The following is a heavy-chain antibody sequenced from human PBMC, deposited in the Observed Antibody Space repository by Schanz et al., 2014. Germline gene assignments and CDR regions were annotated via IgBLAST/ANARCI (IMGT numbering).Heavy chain of an antibody. V-gene: IGHV1-69*08. CDR2: IIPVLAIA. Sequence: QVQLVQSGAEVKKPGSSVKVSCKASGGTFSSYTISWVRQAPGQGLEWMGRIIPVLAIADYAQKFQGRVTITADKSTSTASMELSSLRSEDTAVYYCARDGVDAAAGGNYWGQGTLXTVSS. J-gene: IGHJ4*02. D-gene: IGHD6-13*01. CDR3: ARDGVDAAAGGNY. CDR1: GGTFSSYT.